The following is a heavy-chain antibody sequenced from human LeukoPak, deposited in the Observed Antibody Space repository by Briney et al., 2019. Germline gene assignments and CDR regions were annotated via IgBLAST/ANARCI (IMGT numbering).Heavy chain of an antibody. Sequence: PGGSLRLSCEASGFTFRSYAMHWVRRAPGKGLEWVAVISYAGSNNKYYSDSVKGRFTISRDNSKNTVYLQMNSLRAEDTAVYYCAKDMEISAYYPYYFDYWGQGTLVTVSS. J-gene: IGHJ4*02. D-gene: IGHD3-22*01. CDR2: ISYAGSNNK. CDR3: AKDMEISAYYPYYFDY. V-gene: IGHV3-30*04. CDR1: GFTFRSYA.